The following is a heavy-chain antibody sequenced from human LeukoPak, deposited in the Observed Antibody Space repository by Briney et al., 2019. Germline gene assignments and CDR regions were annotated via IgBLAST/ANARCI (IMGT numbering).Heavy chain of an antibody. CDR2: IYHSGST. V-gene: IGHV4-30-2*01. Sequence: SQTLSLTCAVSGGSISSGGYSWSWIRQPPGKGLEWIGYIYHSGSTYYNPSLKSRVTISVDRSKNQFSLKLSSVTAADTAVYYCARGSMDYCSGGSCCYTPSHPTLVDYWGQGTLVTVSS. D-gene: IGHD2-15*01. CDR3: ARGSMDYCSGGSCCYTPSHPTLVDY. J-gene: IGHJ4*02. CDR1: GGSISSGGYS.